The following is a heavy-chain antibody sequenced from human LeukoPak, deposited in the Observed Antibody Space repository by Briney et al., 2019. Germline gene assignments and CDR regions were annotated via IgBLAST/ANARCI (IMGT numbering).Heavy chain of an antibody. CDR3: TREPTTQAFDI. CDR1: GFTFSSYG. J-gene: IGHJ3*02. D-gene: IGHD1-14*01. Sequence: PGGSLRLSCAASGFTFSSYGMHWVRQAPGKGLEWVAVIWYDGSNKYYADSVKGRFTISRDNSKNTLYLQMNSLRAEDTAVYYCTREPTTQAFDIWGQGTMVTVSS. CDR2: IWYDGSNK. V-gene: IGHV3-33*01.